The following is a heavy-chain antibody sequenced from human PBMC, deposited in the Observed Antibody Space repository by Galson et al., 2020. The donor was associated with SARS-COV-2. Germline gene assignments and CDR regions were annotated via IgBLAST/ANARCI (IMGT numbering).Heavy chain of an antibody. CDR2: IDWDGEK. Sequence: SGPTLVKPTQTLTLTCTFSGFSLTTSGVCVGWIRQPPGKALEWLARIDWDGEKQYSASLKTRLTISKDTSKNQVVLTMTNMDPVDTATYYCARIENWNDGGHFDHWGQGTLVTVSS. V-gene: IGHV2-70*11. J-gene: IGHJ4*02. CDR1: GFSLTTSGVC. CDR3: ARIENWNDGGHFDH. D-gene: IGHD1-1*01.